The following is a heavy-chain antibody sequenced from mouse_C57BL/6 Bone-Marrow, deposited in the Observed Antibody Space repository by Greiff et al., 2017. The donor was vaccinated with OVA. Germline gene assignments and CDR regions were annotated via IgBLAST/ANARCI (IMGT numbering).Heavy chain of an antibody. V-gene: IGHV1-81*01. CDR2: IYPRSGNT. D-gene: IGHD2-3*01. Sequence: QVQLKQSGAELARPGASVKLSCKASGYTFTSYGISWVKQRTGQGLEWIGEIYPRSGNTYYNEKFKGKATLTADKSSSTAYMERRSLTSEDSAVXFCATLDGYYGYWGQGTTLTVSS. J-gene: IGHJ2*01. CDR1: GYTFTSYG. CDR3: ATLDGYYGY.